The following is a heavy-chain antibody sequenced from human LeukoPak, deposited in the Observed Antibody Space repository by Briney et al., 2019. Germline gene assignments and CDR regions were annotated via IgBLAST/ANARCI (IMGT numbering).Heavy chain of an antibody. Sequence: ASVKVSCKASGYTFTSYAMHWVRQAPGQRLEWMGWISAYNGNTNYAQKLQGRVTMTTDTSTSTAYMELRSLRSDDTAVYYCARVWLVRPLDYWGQGTLVTVSS. J-gene: IGHJ4*02. V-gene: IGHV1-18*01. CDR3: ARVWLVRPLDY. CDR1: GYTFTSYA. D-gene: IGHD6-19*01. CDR2: ISAYNGNT.